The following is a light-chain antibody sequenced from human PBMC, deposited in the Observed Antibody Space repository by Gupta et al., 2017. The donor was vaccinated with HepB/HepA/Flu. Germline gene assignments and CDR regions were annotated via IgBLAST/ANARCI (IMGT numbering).Light chain of an antibody. Sequence: DIQLTQSPSSLSASVGDRVTITCRASHSISRSLHWYQQKPGKAPNLLIYAASSLHSGVPSRFSGSGSGTDFTLTISNLQPEDCASYYCQQGYSSPLTFGGGTKLEIK. CDR2: AAS. V-gene: IGKV1-39*01. CDR1: HSISRS. CDR3: QQGYSSPLT. J-gene: IGKJ4*01.